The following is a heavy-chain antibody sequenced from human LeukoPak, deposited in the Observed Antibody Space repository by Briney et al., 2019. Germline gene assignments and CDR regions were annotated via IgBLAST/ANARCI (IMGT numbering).Heavy chain of an antibody. CDR1: GDSLINNFYY. V-gene: IGHV4-39*01. Sequence: SETLSLTCSVSGDSLINNFYYWGWVRQPPGKGLEWIGSIYYTGTTYFNPSLKSRVTISEDTSKNELSLKMTSVTAADTALYFCARHSKIVLATGWFDPWGQGVLVTVSS. CDR2: IYYTGTT. CDR3: ARHSKIVLATGWFDP. D-gene: IGHD3-16*02. J-gene: IGHJ5*02.